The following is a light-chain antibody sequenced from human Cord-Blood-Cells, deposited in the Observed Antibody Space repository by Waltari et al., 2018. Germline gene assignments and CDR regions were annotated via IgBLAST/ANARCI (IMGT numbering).Light chain of an antibody. CDR3: CAYAGSYV. CDR2: DVS. CDR1: SSDAGGYNY. J-gene: IGLJ1*01. Sequence: QSALTHPRSVSGSPGQSVTISCTGTSSDAGGYNYVSWYQQHPGKAPKLMIYDVSKRPSGVPDRCSGSKSGNTASLTISGLQAEDEADYYCCAYAGSYVFGTGTKVTVL. V-gene: IGLV2-11*01.